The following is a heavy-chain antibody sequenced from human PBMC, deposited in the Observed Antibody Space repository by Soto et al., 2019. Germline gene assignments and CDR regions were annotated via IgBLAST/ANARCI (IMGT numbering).Heavy chain of an antibody. J-gene: IGHJ6*02. CDR2: ISSSSSYI. CDR1: GFTFSSYS. D-gene: IGHD2-15*01. V-gene: IGHV3-21*01. Sequence: GGSLRLSCAASGFTFSSYSMNWVRQAPGKGLEWVSSISSSSSYIYYADSVKGRFTISRDNAKNSLYLQMNSLGAEDTAVYYCARDQGGCSGGSCYSVERGYYYYGMDVWGQGTTVTVSS. CDR3: ARDQGGCSGGSCYSVERGYYYYGMDV.